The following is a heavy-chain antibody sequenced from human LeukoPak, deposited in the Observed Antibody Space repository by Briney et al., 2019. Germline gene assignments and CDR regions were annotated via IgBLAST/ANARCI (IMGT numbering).Heavy chain of an antibody. Sequence: GGSLRLSCAASGFTFSSYGMHWVRQAPGKGLEWVAFIRYDGSNKYYADSVKGRFTISRDNSKNTLYLQMNSLRAEDTAVYYCAKVVASLYALAARGYFDYWGQGTLVTVSS. CDR1: GFTFSSYG. CDR2: IRYDGSNK. CDR3: AKVVASLYALAARGYFDY. D-gene: IGHD6-6*01. V-gene: IGHV3-30*02. J-gene: IGHJ4*02.